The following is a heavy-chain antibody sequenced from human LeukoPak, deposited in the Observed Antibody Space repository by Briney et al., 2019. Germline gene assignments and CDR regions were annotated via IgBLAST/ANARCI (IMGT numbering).Heavy chain of an antibody. CDR3: ARDRQFRLHDP. CDR1: GFTFSDYY. J-gene: IGHJ5*02. CDR2: ISTGGDIT. Sequence: GGSLRLSCTASGFTFSDYYMAWIRQAPGKGLEWLSYISTGGDITSYVDAVKGRFTISRDNAKKSVYLQIDSLRAEDTAMYYCARDRQFRLHDPWGQGILVTVSS. D-gene: IGHD3-16*01. V-gene: IGHV3-11*01.